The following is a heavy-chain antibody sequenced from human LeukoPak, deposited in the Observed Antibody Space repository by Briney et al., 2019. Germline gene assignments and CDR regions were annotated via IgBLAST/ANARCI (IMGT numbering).Heavy chain of an antibody. CDR2: ISGSGGST. CDR1: GFTFSSNA. Sequence: PGGSLRLSSAASGFTFSSNAMSWVRQAPGKGLEWVSAISGSGGSTYYADSVKGRFTISRDNSKNTLYLQMNSLRAEGTAVYYCAKAPAARPYFDYWGQGTLVTVSS. J-gene: IGHJ4*02. CDR3: AKAPAARPYFDY. D-gene: IGHD6-6*01. V-gene: IGHV3-23*01.